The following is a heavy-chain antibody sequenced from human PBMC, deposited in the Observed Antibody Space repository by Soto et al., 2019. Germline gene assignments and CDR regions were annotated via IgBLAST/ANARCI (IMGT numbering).Heavy chain of an antibody. V-gene: IGHV4-4*07. CDR3: ARERTYQMSGDDTLDI. J-gene: IGHJ3*02. CDR2: IYSNGKA. Sequence: QVQLQESGPGLVRPSEPLSLTCTVSGGSLSNCNWHWVRPSAGKGLEWIGRIYSNGKAYYNPSLKSRVTISLDTLNNQVTPRLSSVTAADTAKYYGARERTYQMSGDDTLDIWGLGTMVTVSP. D-gene: IGHD2-21*01. CDR1: GGSLSNCN.